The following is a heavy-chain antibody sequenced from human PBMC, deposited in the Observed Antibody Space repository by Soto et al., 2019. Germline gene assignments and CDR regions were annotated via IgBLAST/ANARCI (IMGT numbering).Heavy chain of an antibody. CDR2: IYYSGST. CDR1: GGSISSYY. D-gene: IGHD4-4*01. CDR3: ARLPYSNYGPGYFDY. Sequence: PSETLSLTCTVSGGSISSYYWSWIRQPPGKGLEWIGYIYYSGSTNYNPSLKSRVTISVDTSKNQFSLKLSSVTAADTAVYYCARLPYSNYGPGYFDYWGQGTLVTVSS. V-gene: IGHV4-59*01. J-gene: IGHJ4*02.